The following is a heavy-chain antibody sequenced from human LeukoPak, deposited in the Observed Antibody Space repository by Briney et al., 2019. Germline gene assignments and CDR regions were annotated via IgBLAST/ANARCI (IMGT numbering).Heavy chain of an antibody. CDR3: ARDPATNYYDSSGYYSGHDY. CDR1: GYTFTSYY. CDR2: INPNSGGT. J-gene: IGHJ4*02. Sequence: ASVKVSCKASGYTFTSYYMHWVRQAPGQGLEWMGWINPNSGGTNYAQKFQGRVTMTRDTSISTAYMELSRLRSDDTAVYYCARDPATNYYDSSGYYSGHDYWGQGTLVTVSS. D-gene: IGHD3-22*01. V-gene: IGHV1-2*02.